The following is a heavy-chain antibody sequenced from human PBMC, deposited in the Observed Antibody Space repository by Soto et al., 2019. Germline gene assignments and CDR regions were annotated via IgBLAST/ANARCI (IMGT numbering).Heavy chain of an antibody. CDR1: GGTFSSYP. J-gene: IGHJ4*02. CDR2: TNGNLGTG. CDR3: ARRDSHGFFRYFDN. V-gene: IGHV1-69*06. D-gene: IGHD3-10*01. Sequence: QVQLVQSGAEVKRPGSSVKVSCKASGGTFSSYPISWVRQAPGQGLEWMGGTNGNLGTGNYAQKFRGRLTITVDKSTTTTYMELSSLTSEDTAVYYCARRDSHGFFRYFDNWGQGTLVTVSS.